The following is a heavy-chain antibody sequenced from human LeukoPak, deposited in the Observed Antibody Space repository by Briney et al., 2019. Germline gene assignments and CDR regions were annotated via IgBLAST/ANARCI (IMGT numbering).Heavy chain of an antibody. J-gene: IGHJ4*02. CDR1: GFTVSNAW. CDR3: AKELYNWNALDY. Sequence: GGSLRLSCAASGFTVSNAWMSWFRQAPGKGLEWVGRIKSKTDGGTTDYAAPVKGRFTISRDNSKNTLYLQMSSLRAEDTAVYYCAKELYNWNALDYWGQGTLVTVSS. D-gene: IGHD1-20*01. V-gene: IGHV3-15*01. CDR2: IKSKTDGGTT.